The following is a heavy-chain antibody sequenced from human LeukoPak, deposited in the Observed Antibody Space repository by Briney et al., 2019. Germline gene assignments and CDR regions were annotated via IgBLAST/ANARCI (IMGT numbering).Heavy chain of an antibody. V-gene: IGHV4-4*02. CDR3: ARKWLQFRYFDL. Sequence: SGTLSLTCAVSGGSIKSNNWWSWVRQPPGKGLEWIGEIYHSGSTNYNPSLESRVTISVDTSKNQFSLKLSSVTAADTAVYYCARKWLQFRYFDLWGRGTLVTVSS. CDR1: GGSIKSNNW. CDR2: IYHSGST. J-gene: IGHJ2*01. D-gene: IGHD5-24*01.